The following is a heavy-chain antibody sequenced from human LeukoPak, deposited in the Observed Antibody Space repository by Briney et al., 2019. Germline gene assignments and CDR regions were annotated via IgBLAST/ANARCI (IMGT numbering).Heavy chain of an antibody. CDR3: ARDVDYGDYVVY. CDR2: ISYDGSNE. J-gene: IGHJ4*02. D-gene: IGHD4-17*01. V-gene: IGHV3-30*03. CDR1: GFIFSNYG. Sequence: PGGSLRLSCAASGFIFSNYGMNWVRQAPGKGLEWVAIISYDGSNEYYADSVKGRFTISRDNSKNTLYLQMNSLRAADTAVYYCARDVDYGDYVVYWGQGTLVTVSS.